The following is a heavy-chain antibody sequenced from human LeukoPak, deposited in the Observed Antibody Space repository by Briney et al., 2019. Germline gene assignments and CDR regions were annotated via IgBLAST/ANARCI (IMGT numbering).Heavy chain of an antibody. CDR2: ISYDGSNK. D-gene: IGHD2-2*01. V-gene: IGHV3-30*18. CDR1: GFTFSYFG. J-gene: IGHJ4*02. Sequence: GGSLRLSRAASGFTFSYFGMHWVRQAPGKGLEWVAVISYDGSNKYYADSVKGRFTISRDNSKNTLYLQMNSLRTEDTAAYYCAKGIVSTSAGGFDYWGQGTLVTVSS. CDR3: AKGIVSTSAGGFDY.